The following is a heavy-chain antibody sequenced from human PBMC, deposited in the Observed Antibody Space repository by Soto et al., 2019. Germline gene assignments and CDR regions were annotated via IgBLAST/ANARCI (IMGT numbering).Heavy chain of an antibody. V-gene: IGHV2-5*02. CDR1: GFSFTTDGMG. Sequence: QITLKESGPTLVKPTQTLTLTCTFSGFSFTTDGMGVGWIRQPPGKALEWLALIYWDDDKRYSPSLKSRLTITEDASRNQVVHTLTNMDPADTATYCCAHLYWAASGTRYYFAYWGQGTLVTVSS. D-gene: IGHD6-13*01. J-gene: IGHJ4*02. CDR3: AHLYWAASGTRYYFAY. CDR2: IYWDDDK.